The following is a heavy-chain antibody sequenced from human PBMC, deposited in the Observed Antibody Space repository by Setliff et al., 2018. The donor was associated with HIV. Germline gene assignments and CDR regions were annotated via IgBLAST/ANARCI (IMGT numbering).Heavy chain of an antibody. J-gene: IGHJ3*02. CDR1: GGTFSNYA. CDR3: AKGPNFEDAFDI. CDR2: PIPIVDIT. D-gene: IGHD2-8*01. Sequence: GASVKVSCKASGGTFSNYAFSWVRQAPGQGLEWMGGPIPIVDITKSTQKFRDRVTFTADESTKTAQMELSGLTFEDTAVYYCAKGPNFEDAFDIWGQGTVVT. V-gene: IGHV1-69*10.